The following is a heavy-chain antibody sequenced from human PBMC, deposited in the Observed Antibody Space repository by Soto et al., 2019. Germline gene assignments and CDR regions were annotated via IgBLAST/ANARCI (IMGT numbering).Heavy chain of an antibody. J-gene: IGHJ4*02. V-gene: IGHV4-59*08. D-gene: IGHD2-2*02. CDR2: IYYSGST. CDR3: ARHSGCSSTSCYRGGRLHFDY. Sequence: SETLSLTCTVSGGSISSYYWSWIRQPPGKGLEWIGYIYYSGSTNYNPSLKSRVTISVDTSKNQFSLKLSSVTAADTAVYYCARHSGCSSTSCYRGGRLHFDYWGQGTLVTVSS. CDR1: GGSISSYY.